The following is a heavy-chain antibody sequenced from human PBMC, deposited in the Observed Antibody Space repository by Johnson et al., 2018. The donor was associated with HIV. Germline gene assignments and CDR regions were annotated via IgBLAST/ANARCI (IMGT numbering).Heavy chain of an antibody. V-gene: IGHV3-43D*04. CDR3: ARARLLWFRELWPHDAFDI. J-gene: IGHJ3*02. CDR1: GFTFDDYA. Sequence: VQLVESGGVVVQPGGSLRLSCAASGFTFDDYAMHWVRQAPGTGLEWVSLISWDGGSTYYADSVKGRFTISRDNSKNTLYLQMNSLRAEDTAVYYCARARLLWFRELWPHDAFDIWGQGTKVTVSS. CDR2: ISWDGGST. D-gene: IGHD3-10*01.